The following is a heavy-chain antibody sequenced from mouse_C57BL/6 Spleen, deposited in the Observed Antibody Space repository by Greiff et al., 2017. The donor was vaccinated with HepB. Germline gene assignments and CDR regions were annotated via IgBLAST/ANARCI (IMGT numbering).Heavy chain of an antibody. D-gene: IGHD2-2*01. CDR2: IYPGNSDT. V-gene: IGHV1-5*01. CDR1: GYTFTSYW. J-gene: IGHJ2*01. Sequence: VQLQQSGPVLARPGASVKMSCKTSGYTFTSYWMHWVKQRPGQGLEWIGAIYPGNSDTSYNQKFKGKAKLSAVTSASTAYMEISSLTNEDSAVYYCTRLGTMVTTVVYYFDYWGQGTTLTVSS. CDR3: TRLGTMVTTVVYYFDY.